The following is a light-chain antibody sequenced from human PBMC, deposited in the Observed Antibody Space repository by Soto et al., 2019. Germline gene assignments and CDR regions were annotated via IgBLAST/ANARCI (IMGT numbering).Light chain of an antibody. CDR3: QQYKGT. CDR1: QSIGRW. CDR2: DAS. J-gene: IGKJ1*01. V-gene: IGKV1-5*01. Sequence: DIQMTQSPSTLSASVGDRVTITCRASQSIGRWLAWYQQKPGAAPKLLIYDASSLQSGVPSRFSGSGSGTEFTLSISSLQPDDFATYYGQQYKGTFGQGTKVEIK.